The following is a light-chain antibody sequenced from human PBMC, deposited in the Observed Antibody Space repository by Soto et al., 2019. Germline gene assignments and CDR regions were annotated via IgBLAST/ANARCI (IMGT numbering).Light chain of an antibody. CDR2: DNI. CDR3: ATWDSSLSAVV. J-gene: IGLJ2*01. V-gene: IGLV1-51*01. Sequence: QSVLTQPPSVSAAPGQKVTISCSGSSSNIGTNFVSWYQQLPGTAPKLLIYDNIKRPSRIPDRFSGSKSDTSATLGITGLQTGDEADYYCATWDSSLSAVVFGAGTNLTVL. CDR1: SSNIGTNF.